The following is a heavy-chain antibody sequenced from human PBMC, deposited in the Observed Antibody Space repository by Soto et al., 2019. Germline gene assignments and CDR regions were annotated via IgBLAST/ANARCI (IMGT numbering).Heavy chain of an antibody. Sequence: GGSLRLLCAASGFTFSSYAMRWVRQAPGKGLEWVSAISGSGGSTYYADSVKGRFTISRDNSKNTLYLQMNSLRAEDTAVYYCAKMSSSSPYFDYGGQGTLVTVSS. V-gene: IGHV3-23*01. D-gene: IGHD6-6*01. J-gene: IGHJ4*02. CDR2: ISGSGGST. CDR3: AKMSSSSPYFDY. CDR1: GFTFSSYA.